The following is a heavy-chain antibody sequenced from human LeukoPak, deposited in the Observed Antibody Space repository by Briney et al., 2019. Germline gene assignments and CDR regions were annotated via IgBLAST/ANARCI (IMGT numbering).Heavy chain of an antibody. CDR1: GGTFSSYA. CDR2: IIPIFGTA. Sequence: GSSVKVSCKASGGTFSSYAISWVRQAPGQGLEWMGGIIPIFGTANYAQKFQGRVTITTDESTSTAYRELSSLRSEDTAVYYCARGAVPARGYYYYYYMDVWGKGTTVTVSS. V-gene: IGHV1-69*05. CDR3: ARGAVPARGYYYYYYMDV. D-gene: IGHD3-10*01. J-gene: IGHJ6*03.